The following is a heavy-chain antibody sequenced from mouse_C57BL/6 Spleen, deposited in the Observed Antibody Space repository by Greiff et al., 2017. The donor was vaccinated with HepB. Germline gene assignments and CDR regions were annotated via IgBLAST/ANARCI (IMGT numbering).Heavy chain of an antibody. J-gene: IGHJ2*01. CDR3: AKAYGYDGRHFDY. V-gene: IGHV1-50*01. Sequence: VQLQQSGAELVKPGASVKLSCKASGYTFTSYWMQWVKQRPGQGLEWIGEIDPSDSYTNYNQKFKGKATLTVDTSSSTAYMQLSSLTSEDSAVYYCAKAYGYDGRHFDYWGQGTTLTVSS. CDR1: GYTFTSYW. D-gene: IGHD2-2*01. CDR2: IDPSDSYT.